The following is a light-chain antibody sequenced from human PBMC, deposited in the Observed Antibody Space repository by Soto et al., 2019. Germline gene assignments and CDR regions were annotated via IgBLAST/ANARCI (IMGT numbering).Light chain of an antibody. V-gene: IGKV3-15*01. Sequence: EIVMTQSPATLSVSPGQRATLSCRATKSVISNWAAYQQKPGQAPRLLIYCASTSANGIPARFSGSGSGTEFTLTISSLQSPDFAVYYCQQYNNWPITFGQGTRLEIK. CDR1: KSVISN. J-gene: IGKJ5*01. CDR2: CAS. CDR3: QQYNNWPIT.